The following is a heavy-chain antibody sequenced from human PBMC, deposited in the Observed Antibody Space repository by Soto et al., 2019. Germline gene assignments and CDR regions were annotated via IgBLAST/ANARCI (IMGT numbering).Heavy chain of an antibody. Sequence: PGGSLRLSCAASGFTFNTYWMHWFRQAPGKGLVWVSRINSGGGTTTYADSVKGRFTISRDNAKNTLYLQMSGLRADDTAVYYCARWFTYGNFDYFDYWGRGTQVNVSS. D-gene: IGHD3-10*01. J-gene: IGHJ4*02. CDR2: INSGGGTT. V-gene: IGHV3-74*01. CDR3: ARWFTYGNFDYFDY. CDR1: GFTFNTYW.